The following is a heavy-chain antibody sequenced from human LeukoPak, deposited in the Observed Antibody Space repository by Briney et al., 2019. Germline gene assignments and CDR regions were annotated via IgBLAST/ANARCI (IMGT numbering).Heavy chain of an antibody. V-gene: IGHV3-53*04. Sequence: PGGSLRLSRAAYGFTVSSNYMSWVRQAPGKGLEWVSVIYSGGSTYYADSVKGRFTISRHNSKNTLYLQMNSLRAEDTAVYYCARSVWLGPSHAFDIWGQGTMVTVSS. J-gene: IGHJ3*02. CDR3: ARSVWLGPSHAFDI. D-gene: IGHD3-10*01. CDR1: GFTVSSNY. CDR2: IYSGGST.